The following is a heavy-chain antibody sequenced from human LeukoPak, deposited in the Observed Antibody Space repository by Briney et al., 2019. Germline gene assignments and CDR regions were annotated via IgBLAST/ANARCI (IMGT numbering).Heavy chain of an antibody. CDR2: IKHDGSET. CDR1: GFTFTTYC. Sequence: PGGSLRLSCAASGFTFTTYCMNWVRQAPGKELEWVANIKHDGSETNYVDSVKGRFTISRDNAANTLFLQMNSLRADDTAVYYCARDSGPGSALHLWFGNVPYYFDYWGQGSLVTVSS. V-gene: IGHV3-7*01. CDR3: ARDSGPGSALHLWFGNVPYYFDY. D-gene: IGHD3-10*01. J-gene: IGHJ4*02.